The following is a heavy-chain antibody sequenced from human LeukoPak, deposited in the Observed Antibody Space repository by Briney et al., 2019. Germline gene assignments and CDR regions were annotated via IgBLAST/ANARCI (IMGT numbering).Heavy chain of an antibody. V-gene: IGHV3-15*01. D-gene: IGHD3-3*01. CDR1: GFTFSNAW. J-gene: IGHJ5*02. Sequence: KPGGTLRLSCAASGFTFSNAWLSWDRQAPGKGLEWVGRIKSKTDGGTTDYAAPVKGRFTISRDDSKNTLYLQMNSLKTEDTAVYYCTTDVSSYDFWSGYYSGSWGQGTLVTVSS. CDR3: TTDVSSYDFWSGYYSGS. CDR2: IKSKTDGGTT.